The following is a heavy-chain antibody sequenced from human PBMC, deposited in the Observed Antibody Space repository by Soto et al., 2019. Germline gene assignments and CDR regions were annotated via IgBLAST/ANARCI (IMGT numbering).Heavy chain of an antibody. CDR2: ISAYNGNT. CDR1: GYTFTSYG. CDR3: ARGPRFNIAAACRPGYSQP. J-gene: IGHJ1*01. D-gene: IGHD6-13*01. Sequence: QVQLVQSGAEVKKPGASVKVSCKASGYTFTSYGISWVRQAPGQGLEWMGWISAYNGNTNYAQKLQGRVTMTTDTSTSTAYMELRSLRSDDTAVYYCARGPRFNIAAACRPGYSQPWGQGTLVTVSS. V-gene: IGHV1-18*01.